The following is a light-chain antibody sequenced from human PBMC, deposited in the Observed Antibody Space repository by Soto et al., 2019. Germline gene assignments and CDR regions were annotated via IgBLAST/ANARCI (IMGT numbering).Light chain of an antibody. CDR1: PSVSSSY. CDR2: GAS. J-gene: IGKJ1*01. Sequence: EIVLTQSPGTLSLSPGERATLSCRASPSVSSSYLAWYQQKPGQAPRLLIYGASSRATGIPDRFSGSGAGTDFTRTISRLEPEDFAVYYCQQYGSSPWTFGQGTKVEIK. V-gene: IGKV3-20*01. CDR3: QQYGSSPWT.